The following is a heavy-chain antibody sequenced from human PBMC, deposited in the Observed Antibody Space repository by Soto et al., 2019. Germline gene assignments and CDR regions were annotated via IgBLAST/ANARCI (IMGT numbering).Heavy chain of an antibody. CDR2: INHSGST. D-gene: IGHD3-22*01. CDR1: GGSFSGSY. J-gene: IGHJ4*02. CDR3: ARDDSSGKALDY. Sequence: SETLSLTCAVYGGSFSGSYWSWIRQPPGKGLEWIGEINHSGSTNYNPSLKSRVTISVDTSKNQFSLKLSSVTAADTAVYYCARDDSSGKALDYWGQGTLVTVSS. V-gene: IGHV4-34*01.